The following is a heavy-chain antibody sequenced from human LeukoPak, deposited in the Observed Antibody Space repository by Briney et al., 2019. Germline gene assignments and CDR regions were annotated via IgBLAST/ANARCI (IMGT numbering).Heavy chain of an antibody. D-gene: IGHD2-2*01. Sequence: GGSLRLSCAASGFTFSSYAMSWVRQAPGKGLKWVSAISGSGGSTYHADSVKGRFTISRDNSKNTLYLQMNSLRAEDTAVYYCAKDVWDIVVVPAASSDYWGQGTLVTVSS. CDR1: GFTFSSYA. CDR2: ISGSGGST. J-gene: IGHJ4*02. V-gene: IGHV3-23*01. CDR3: AKDVWDIVVVPAASSDY.